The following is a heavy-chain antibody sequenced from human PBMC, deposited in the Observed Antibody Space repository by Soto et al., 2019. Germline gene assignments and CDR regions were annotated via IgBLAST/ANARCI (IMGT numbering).Heavy chain of an antibody. Sequence: GGSLRLSCAASGFTFSSYGMHWVRQAPGKGLEWVAVISYDGSNKYYADSVKGRFTISRDNSKNTLYLQMNSLRAEDTAVYYCAKDGLRWLQSHFDYWGQGTLVTVSS. CDR3: AKDGLRWLQSHFDY. J-gene: IGHJ4*02. D-gene: IGHD5-12*01. CDR2: ISYDGSNK. CDR1: GFTFSSYG. V-gene: IGHV3-30*18.